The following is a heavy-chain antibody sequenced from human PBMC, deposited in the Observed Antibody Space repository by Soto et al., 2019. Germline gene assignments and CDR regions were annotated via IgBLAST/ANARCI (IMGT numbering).Heavy chain of an antibody. V-gene: IGHV3-74*01. CDR1: EFTFSKYW. Sequence: GGSLRLSCVASEFTFSKYWMHWVRQAPGKGLVWVSRINMDGTKTAYADSVKGRFTVSRDNANNTLYLQMNSLGVEDTAVYYCARDYYYDSRSSSVNWFDPWGQGTLVT. D-gene: IGHD3-22*01. J-gene: IGHJ5*02. CDR3: ARDYYYDSRSSSVNWFDP. CDR2: INMDGTKT.